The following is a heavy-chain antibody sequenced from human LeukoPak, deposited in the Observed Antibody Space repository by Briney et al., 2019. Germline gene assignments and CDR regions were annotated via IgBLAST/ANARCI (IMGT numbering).Heavy chain of an antibody. CDR2: INQDGSVK. J-gene: IGHJ4*02. CDR3: ARIGYSSSSFDY. CDR1: GFTFSNYW. V-gene: IGHV3-7*01. D-gene: IGHD6-6*01. Sequence: GGSLRLSCEGSGFTFSNYWMGWVRQAPGKGLEWVANINQDGSVKYYVDSLKGRFTISRDNAKNSVFLHMISLRAEDTSVYYCARIGYSSSSFDYWGQGTLVTVSS.